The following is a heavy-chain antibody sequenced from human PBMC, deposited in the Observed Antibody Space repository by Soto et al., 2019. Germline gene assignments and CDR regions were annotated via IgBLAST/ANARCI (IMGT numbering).Heavy chain of an antibody. CDR2: ISAYNGNT. D-gene: IGHD6-13*01. J-gene: IGHJ4*02. CDR1: GYTFTSYY. V-gene: IGHV1-18*04. CDR3: ARVIAAAVDFDY. Sequence: ASVKVSCKASGYTFTSYYMHWVRQAPGQGLEWMGWISAYNGNTNYAQKLQGRVTMTTDTSTSTADMELRSLRSDDTAVYYCARVIAAAVDFDYWGQGTLVTSPQ.